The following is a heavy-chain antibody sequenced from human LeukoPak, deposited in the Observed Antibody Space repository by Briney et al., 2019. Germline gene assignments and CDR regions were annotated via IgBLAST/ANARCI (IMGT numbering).Heavy chain of an antibody. J-gene: IGHJ4*02. CDR3: AREPPGGGFDY. D-gene: IGHD3-16*01. Sequence: GGSLRLSCAASGFTVSSDYMSWVRQAPGKGLEWVSVVYSGGNTYYADSVKGRFTISRDNSKNTLYLQMNSLRAEDTAVYYCAREPPGGGFDYWGQGTLVTVSS. V-gene: IGHV3-66*01. CDR1: GFTVSSDY. CDR2: VYSGGNT.